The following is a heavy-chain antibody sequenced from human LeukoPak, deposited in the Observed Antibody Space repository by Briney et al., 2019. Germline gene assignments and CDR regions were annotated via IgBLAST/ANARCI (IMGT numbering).Heavy chain of an antibody. CDR1: GFTFSNCG. Sequence: ASVKVSCKASGFTFSNCGISWVRQAPGQGLEWMGWISAYYGNTNYAQKLQDRVTMSTDTSTSTAYMELRSLRSDDTAVYYCARAAISKDSSGYFYWGQGTLVTVSS. J-gene: IGHJ4*02. V-gene: IGHV1-18*01. D-gene: IGHD3-22*01. CDR3: ARAAISKDSSGYFY. CDR2: ISAYYGNT.